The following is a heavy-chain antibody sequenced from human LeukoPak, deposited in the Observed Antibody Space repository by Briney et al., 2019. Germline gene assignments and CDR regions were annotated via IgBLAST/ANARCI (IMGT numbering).Heavy chain of an antibody. CDR2: ISSSSSYT. CDR3: AKPRFYCSSTTCQPHNYYGMVV. CDR1: GFTFSDYY. V-gene: IGHV3-11*03. Sequence: GGSLRLSCAASGFTFSDYYMSWVRQAPGKGLEWVSYISSSSSYTHYADSVKGRFTISRDNSKNSLFLQMNSLRTEDTALYYCAKPRFYCSSTTCQPHNYYGMVVWGQGTTVTVSS. D-gene: IGHD2-2*01. J-gene: IGHJ6*02.